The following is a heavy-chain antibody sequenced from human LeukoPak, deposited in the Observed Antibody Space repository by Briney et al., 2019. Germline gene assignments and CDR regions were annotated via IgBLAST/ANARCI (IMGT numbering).Heavy chain of an antibody. J-gene: IGHJ4*02. CDR3: ARSSGYPYFDY. CDR1: GFTFSSYS. CDR2: ISGSSSPI. D-gene: IGHD3-22*01. V-gene: IGHV3-48*01. Sequence: GGSLRLSCAASGFTFSSYSVSWVRQAPGKGLEWLSYISGSSSPIYYADSVKGRFTISRDNAKNSLYLQMNSLRVEDTAVYYCARSSGYPYFDYWGQGTLVTVSS.